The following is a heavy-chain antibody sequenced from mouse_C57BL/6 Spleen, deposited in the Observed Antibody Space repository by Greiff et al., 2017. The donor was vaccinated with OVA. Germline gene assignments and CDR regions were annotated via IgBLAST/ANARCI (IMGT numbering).Heavy chain of an antibody. Sequence: VQLQQPGTELVKPGASVKLSCKASGYTFTSYWMHWVKQRPGQGLEWIGNINPSNGGTNYNEKFKSKATLTVDKSSSTAYMQLSSLTSEDSAVYYCARAATGGSLYYYAMDYWGQGTSVTVSS. V-gene: IGHV1-53*01. CDR3: ARAATGGSLYYYAMDY. J-gene: IGHJ4*01. D-gene: IGHD1-1*01. CDR2: INPSNGGT. CDR1: GYTFTSYW.